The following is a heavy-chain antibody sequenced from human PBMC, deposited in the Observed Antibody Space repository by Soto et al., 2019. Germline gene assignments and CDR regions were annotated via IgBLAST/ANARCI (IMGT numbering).Heavy chain of an antibody. Sequence: LRLSCAASGFTFSGSAMHWVRQGSGKGLEWVGRIRSKANSYATAYAASVKGRFTISRDDSKNTAYLQMNSLKTEDTAVYYCTSWPGKNGTTIVGRFDPWGQGTLVTVSS. V-gene: IGHV3-73*01. J-gene: IGHJ5*02. CDR2: IRSKANSYAT. CDR3: TSWPGKNGTTIVGRFDP. CDR1: GFTFSGSA. D-gene: IGHD3-22*01.